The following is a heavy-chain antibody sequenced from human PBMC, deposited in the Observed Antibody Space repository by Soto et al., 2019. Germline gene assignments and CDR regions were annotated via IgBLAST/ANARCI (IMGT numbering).Heavy chain of an antibody. V-gene: IGHV3-30*03. Sequence: GGSLRLSCAASGFTFSSYGMQWVRQAPGKGLEWVAVISYDGSNKYYADSVKGRFTISRDNSKNTLYLQMNSLRAEDTAVYYCARRGIAARQVDYWGQGTLVTVSS. CDR1: GFTFSSYG. D-gene: IGHD6-6*01. CDR3: ARRGIAARQVDY. J-gene: IGHJ4*02. CDR2: ISYDGSNK.